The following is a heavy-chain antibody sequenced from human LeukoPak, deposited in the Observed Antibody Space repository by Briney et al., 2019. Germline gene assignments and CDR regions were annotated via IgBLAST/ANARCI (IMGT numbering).Heavy chain of an antibody. J-gene: IGHJ6*03. D-gene: IGHD6-13*01. V-gene: IGHV3-11*04. CDR2: ISSSGSTI. Sequence: GGSLRLSCAASGFTFSDYYMSWIRQAPGKGLEWVSYISSSGSTIYYADSVKGRFTISRDNAKNSLYLQMNSLRAEDTAVYYCARRPYIAAAGDYYYYMDVWGKGTTVTISS. CDR1: GFTFSDYY. CDR3: ARRPYIAAAGDYYYYMDV.